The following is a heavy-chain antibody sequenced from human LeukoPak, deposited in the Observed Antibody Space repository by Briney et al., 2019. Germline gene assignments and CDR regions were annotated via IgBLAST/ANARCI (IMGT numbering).Heavy chain of an antibody. D-gene: IGHD3-9*01. Sequence: ASVTVSFKASGYTFTSYYMHWVRQAPGQGLEWMGIINPSGGSTSYAQKFQGRVTMTRDTSTSTVYMELSSLRSEDTAVYYCARARTYYDILTGYLDYWGQGTLVTVSS. CDR2: INPSGGST. V-gene: IGHV1-46*01. CDR1: GYTFTSYY. CDR3: ARARTYYDILTGYLDY. J-gene: IGHJ4*02.